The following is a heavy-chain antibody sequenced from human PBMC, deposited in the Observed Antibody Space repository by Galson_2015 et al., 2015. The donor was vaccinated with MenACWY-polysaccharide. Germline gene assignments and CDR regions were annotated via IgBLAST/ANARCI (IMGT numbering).Heavy chain of an antibody. CDR3: AREGSRIAFRAFDI. V-gene: IGHV3-33*01. CDR2: MQPNGGNT. D-gene: IGHD2-2*01. J-gene: IGHJ3*02. Sequence: SLRLSCAASGSSFSFSGMRWVRQAPGQGLECLGGMQPNGGNTGYAHYVQGRFTMSRDTSMTTAFLEMNTLGVEDTAVYFCAREGSRIAFRAFDIWGQGTMVTVSS. CDR1: GSSFSFSG.